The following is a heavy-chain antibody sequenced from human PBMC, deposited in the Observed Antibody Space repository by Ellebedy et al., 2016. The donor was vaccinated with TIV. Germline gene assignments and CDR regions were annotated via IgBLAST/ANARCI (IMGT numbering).Heavy chain of an antibody. Sequence: MPSETLSLTCTVSGYSISSGYYWGWIRQHPGQGLDWIGRIYHSGSTYYNPSLKSRVTISVDTAKNQFFLKLIFVTAADTAVYYCARDRGAASFDPWGQGTLVTVSS. V-gene: IGHV4-38-2*02. CDR3: ARDRGAASFDP. CDR2: IYHSGST. J-gene: IGHJ5*02. D-gene: IGHD6-25*01. CDR1: GYSISSGYY.